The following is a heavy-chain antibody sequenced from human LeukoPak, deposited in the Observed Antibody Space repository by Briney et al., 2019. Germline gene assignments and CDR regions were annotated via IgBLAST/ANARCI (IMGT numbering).Heavy chain of an antibody. Sequence: SVKVSCKASGGTFSRYAISWVRQAPGQGLEWMGRIIPIFGTANYAQKFQGRVTITTDESTSTAYVELSSLRSEDTAVYYCAREGVNIVATFPASTYYYYYMDVWGKGTTVTVPS. CDR2: IIPIFGTA. D-gene: IGHD5-12*01. CDR1: GGTFSRYA. V-gene: IGHV1-69*05. J-gene: IGHJ6*03. CDR3: AREGVNIVATFPASTYYYYYMDV.